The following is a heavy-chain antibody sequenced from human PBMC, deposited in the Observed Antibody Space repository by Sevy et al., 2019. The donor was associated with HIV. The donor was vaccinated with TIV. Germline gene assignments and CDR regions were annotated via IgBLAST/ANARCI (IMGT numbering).Heavy chain of an antibody. V-gene: IGHV3-13*01. CDR1: GFSFGDYD. D-gene: IGHD5-18*01. Sequence: GGSLRLSCAASGFSFGDYDMHWVRQLSGKGLEWVSSIGTAGDTYYLGSVEGRFTISRENATNSVYLQMRSLRAGDTAVYYCARGKGGYGYGLNYWGQGTLVTVSS. CDR3: ARGKGGYGYGLNY. CDR2: IGTAGDT. J-gene: IGHJ4*02.